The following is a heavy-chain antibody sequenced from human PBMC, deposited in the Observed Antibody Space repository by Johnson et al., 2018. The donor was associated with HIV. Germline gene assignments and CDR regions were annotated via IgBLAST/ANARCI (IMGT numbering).Heavy chain of an antibody. CDR1: GFAFSDYH. Sequence: QVQLVESGGGLVKPGGSLRLSCAASGFAFSDYHMSWIRQAPGKGLEWVSYISSSGSTIYYADSVKGRFTISRDNAKNSLYLQMNSLRVEDTALYYCVRDPHSSGWVDAFDIWGQGTMVTVSS. CDR2: ISSSGSTI. J-gene: IGHJ3*02. V-gene: IGHV3-11*04. CDR3: VRDPHSSGWVDAFDI. D-gene: IGHD6-19*01.